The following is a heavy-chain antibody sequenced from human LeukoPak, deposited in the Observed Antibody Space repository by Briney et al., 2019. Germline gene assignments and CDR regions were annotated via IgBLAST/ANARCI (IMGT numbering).Heavy chain of an antibody. CDR2: ISSSSSYI. Sequence: GGSLRLSCAASGFTFSSYSMNWVRQAPGKGMEWVSSISSSSSYIYYADSVKGRFTISRDNAKNSLYLQMNSLRAEDTAVYYCARGYDYGATGDYWGQGTQVTVSS. CDR3: ARGYDYGATGDY. V-gene: IGHV3-21*01. CDR1: GFTFSSYS. D-gene: IGHD4-17*01. J-gene: IGHJ4*02.